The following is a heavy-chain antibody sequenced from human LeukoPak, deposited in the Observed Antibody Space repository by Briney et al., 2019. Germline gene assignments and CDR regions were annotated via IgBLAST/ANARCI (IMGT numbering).Heavy chain of an antibody. J-gene: IGHJ3*01. Sequence: SETLSLTCTVSGASISPYYWTWIRQPPGKGLEWIGYIYYSGSTNYNPSLKSRVTISIDASKNQFSLKLSSVTAADTAVYYCAREVDIQVDSDGFDLWGQGTMVTVSS. CDR1: GASISPYY. D-gene: IGHD5-12*01. CDR2: IYYSGST. CDR3: AREVDIQVDSDGFDL. V-gene: IGHV4-59*01.